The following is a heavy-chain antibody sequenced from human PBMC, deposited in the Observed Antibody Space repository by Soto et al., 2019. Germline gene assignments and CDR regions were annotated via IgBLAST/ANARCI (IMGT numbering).Heavy chain of an antibody. V-gene: IGHV3-23*01. CDR1: GFTFSNYA. CDR2: ISGSGGST. Sequence: EVQLLESGGGLVQPGGSLRLSCAASGFTFSNYAMSWVRQAPGKGLEWVSTISGSGGSTYYADSVKGRFTVSRDNSKKTLYLQMNSLRAEDTAVYYCAKDRRGWDDWFDPWGQGTLVTVSS. J-gene: IGHJ5*02. D-gene: IGHD6-19*01. CDR3: AKDRRGWDDWFDP.